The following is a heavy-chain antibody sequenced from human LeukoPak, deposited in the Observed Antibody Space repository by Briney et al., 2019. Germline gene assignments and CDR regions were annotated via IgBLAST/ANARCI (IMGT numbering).Heavy chain of an antibody. J-gene: IGHJ5*02. V-gene: IGHV1-46*01. CDR3: ATAPPPYWFDP. Sequence: ASVKVSCKASGYTFTNYYVHWVRQAPGHGLEWMGIINPSGGSTSYAQKFQGRVTMTEDTSTDTAYMELSSLRSEDTAVYYCATAPPPYWFDPWGQGTLVTVSS. CDR1: GYTFTNYY. CDR2: INPSGGST.